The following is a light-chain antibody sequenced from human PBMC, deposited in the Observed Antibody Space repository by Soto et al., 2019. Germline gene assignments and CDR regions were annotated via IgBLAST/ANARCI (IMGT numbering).Light chain of an antibody. Sequence: ERVMTQSPATLSVSPGDGSTLSCMASQSVDSNLAWYQQKPGQAPRLLIYGASSRATGIPDRLSGSGSGTDFTLTISSLEPEDSAVYYCQQRSNWLTFGGGTKVDIK. CDR3: QQRSNWLT. CDR1: QSVDSN. V-gene: IGKV3-11*01. J-gene: IGKJ4*01. CDR2: GAS.